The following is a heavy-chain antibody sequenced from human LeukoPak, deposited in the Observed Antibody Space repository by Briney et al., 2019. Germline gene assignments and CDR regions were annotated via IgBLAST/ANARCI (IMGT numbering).Heavy chain of an antibody. CDR1: GGSITSSRRY. D-gene: IGHD1-26*01. J-gene: IGHJ4*02. Sequence: SETLSLTCTVSGGSITSSRRYWGWIRQPPGKGLEWIGSIYYSGSTYYNPSLKSRVIISVDTSKSQFSLKLTSVTAADTAVYYCARDWVPWELPLYYFDYWGQGTLVTVSS. CDR3: ARDWVPWELPLYYFDY. CDR2: IYYSGST. V-gene: IGHV4-39*02.